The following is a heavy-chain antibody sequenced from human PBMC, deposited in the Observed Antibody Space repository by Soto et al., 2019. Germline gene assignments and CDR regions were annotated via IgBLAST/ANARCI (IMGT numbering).Heavy chain of an antibody. V-gene: IGHV5-51*01. D-gene: IGHD3-3*01. Sequence: GESLKISCKGSGYNFAGYWIAWVRQMPGKGLELMGIIYPSDSDTRYWPSFQGQVTISADKSISSAYLQWSSLRASDTAMYYCARGGVSTRTFDYWGQGTPVTVSS. J-gene: IGHJ4*02. CDR2: IYPSDSDT. CDR1: GYNFAGYW. CDR3: ARGGVSTRTFDY.